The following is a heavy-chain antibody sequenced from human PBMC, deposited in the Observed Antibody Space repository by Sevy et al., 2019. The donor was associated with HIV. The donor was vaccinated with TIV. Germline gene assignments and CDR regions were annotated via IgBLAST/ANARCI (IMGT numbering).Heavy chain of an antibody. CDR1: GFTFSNYW. CDR2: IETDGSNR. Sequence: GGSLRLSCAASGFTFSNYWMHWVRQAPGKGLVWVSRIETDGSNRDSADSVKGRFFISRDNAKNLLYLQMNSLRAEDTAVYYCAREGDTVLVPTAVDAFDFWGQGTMVTVSS. CDR3: AREGDTVLVPTAVDAFDF. D-gene: IGHD2-2*01. V-gene: IGHV3-74*01. J-gene: IGHJ3*01.